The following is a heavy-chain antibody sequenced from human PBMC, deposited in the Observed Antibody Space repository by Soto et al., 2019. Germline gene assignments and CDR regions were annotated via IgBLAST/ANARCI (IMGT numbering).Heavy chain of an antibody. CDR1: GLTFISYA. J-gene: IGHJ6*01. Sequence: PVVSLIVSCASCGLTFISYAIHFVLQSPGKGLDCLSVISYDGSNKYYADSVKCRFTISRDNSKNTLYLQMNSLRAEDTAVYYCEREHDILNNRADGMEVWGQGTTV. V-gene: IGHV3-30-3*01. D-gene: IGHD3-9*01. CDR2: ISYDGSNK. CDR3: EREHDILNNRADGMEV.